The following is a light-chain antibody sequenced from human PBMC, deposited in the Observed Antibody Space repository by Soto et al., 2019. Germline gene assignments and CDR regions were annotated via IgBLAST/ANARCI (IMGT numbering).Light chain of an antibody. V-gene: IGKV3-15*01. CDR1: QSVSSN. CDR3: QQYNNWPRT. J-gene: IGKJ1*01. Sequence: EIVMTQSPATLSVSPGERATLSCRASQSVSSNLAWYQQKPGQAPRLLIYDASTRATGIPARFSGSGSGTEFTLTISSLQSEDFVVYYCQQYNNWPRTFGQGTRWIS. CDR2: DAS.